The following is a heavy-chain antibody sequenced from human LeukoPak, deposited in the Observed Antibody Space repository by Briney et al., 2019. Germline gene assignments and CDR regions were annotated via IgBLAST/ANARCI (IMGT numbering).Heavy chain of an antibody. V-gene: IGHV4-59*01. CDR2: IYYSGNT. CDR1: GGSISGYY. CDR3: ARMGLGGHGEFDY. J-gene: IGHJ4*02. D-gene: IGHD3-10*01. Sequence: PSETLSLTCAVYGGSISGYYWGWMRQPPGKGLEFIGYIYYSGNTNYNPSLKGRVTFSVDTSKNQFSLKLTSVTAADTAMYYCARMGLGGHGEFDYWGQGSLVTVSS.